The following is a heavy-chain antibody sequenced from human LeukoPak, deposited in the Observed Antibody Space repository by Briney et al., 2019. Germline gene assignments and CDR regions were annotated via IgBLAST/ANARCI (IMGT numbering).Heavy chain of an antibody. Sequence: SETLSLTCTVSGYSISSGYFWGWVRQPPGKGLEWIGNIYHSGSTCYNPSLKSRATISVDTSKNQFSLKLSSVTAADTAVYYCARTLYSSGWCPFDYWGQGALVTVSS. D-gene: IGHD6-19*01. CDR1: GYSISSGYF. V-gene: IGHV4-38-2*02. CDR2: IYHSGST. CDR3: ARTLYSSGWCPFDY. J-gene: IGHJ4*02.